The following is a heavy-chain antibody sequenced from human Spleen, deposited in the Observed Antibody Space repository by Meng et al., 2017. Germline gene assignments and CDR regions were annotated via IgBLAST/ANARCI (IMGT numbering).Heavy chain of an antibody. CDR1: GGSISSSNW. J-gene: IGHJ4*02. D-gene: IGHD6-19*01. Sequence: QLQLQESGSGLVKPSQTLSLTCAVSGGSISSSNWWSWVRQPPGKGLEWIGEIYHSGSTNYNPSLKSRVTISVDKSKNQFSLKLSSVTAADTAVYYCATRDIAVAGVAFDYWGQGTLVTVSS. V-gene: IGHV4-4*02. CDR2: IYHSGST. CDR3: ATRDIAVAGVAFDY.